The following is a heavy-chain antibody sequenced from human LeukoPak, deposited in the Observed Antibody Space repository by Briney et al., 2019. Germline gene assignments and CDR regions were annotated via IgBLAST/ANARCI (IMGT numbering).Heavy chain of an antibody. CDR3: ARQPDTYYYDSSGSLSGY. Sequence: ASVKVSCKASGYTFTGYYMHWVRQAPVQGLEWMGRINPNSGGTYYAQKFQGRVTMTRDTSISTAYMELSRLRSDDTAVYYCARQPDTYYYDSSGSLSGYWGQGTLVTVSS. CDR2: INPNSGGT. J-gene: IGHJ4*02. V-gene: IGHV1-2*06. CDR1: GYTFTGYY. D-gene: IGHD3-22*01.